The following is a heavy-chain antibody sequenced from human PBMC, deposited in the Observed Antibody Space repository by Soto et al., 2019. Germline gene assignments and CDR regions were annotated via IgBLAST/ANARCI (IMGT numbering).Heavy chain of an antibody. CDR1: GGPISGYY. D-gene: IGHD3-22*01. CDR2: IYYSGST. CDR3: ARVNNYYDSGGYYFYYFDY. V-gene: IGHV4-59*01. Sequence: PSETLSLTCTVSGGPISGYYWSWIRQPPGKGLEWIGYIYYSGSTNYSPSLKSRVTMSVDTSKDQFSLKLTSVTAADTAVYYCARVNNYYDSGGYYFYYFDYWGQGTLVTVSS. J-gene: IGHJ4*02.